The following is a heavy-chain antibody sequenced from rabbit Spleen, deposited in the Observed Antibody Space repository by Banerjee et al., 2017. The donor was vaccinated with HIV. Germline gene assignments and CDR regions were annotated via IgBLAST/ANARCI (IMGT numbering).Heavy chain of an antibody. J-gene: IGHJ4*01. CDR2: IYGGSSGST. CDR1: GFSFSSGYY. CDR3: ARGSETSGWGEDL. V-gene: IGHV1S40*01. Sequence: QSLEESGGDLVKPGASLTLTCTASGFSFSSGYYMCWVRQAPGKGLECIACIYGGSSGSTYYASWAKGRFTISKTSSTTVTLQMTSLTAADTATYFCARGSETSGWGEDLWGPGTLVTVS. D-gene: IGHD4-1*01.